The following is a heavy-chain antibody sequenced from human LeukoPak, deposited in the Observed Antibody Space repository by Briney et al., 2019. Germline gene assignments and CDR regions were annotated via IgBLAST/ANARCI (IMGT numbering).Heavy chain of an antibody. CDR3: ARAPSYYDSSGYYYYYYYYMDV. CDR1: GFTLSTYW. CDR2: INSDGSST. J-gene: IGHJ6*03. D-gene: IGHD3-22*01. V-gene: IGHV3-74*01. Sequence: GGSRRLPCAASGFTLSTYWMSWVRQAPGKGLVRVSRINSDGSSTSYADSVKGRFTISRDNAKNTLYLQMNSLRAEDTAVYYCARAPSYYDSSGYYYYYYYYMDVWGKGTTVTVSS.